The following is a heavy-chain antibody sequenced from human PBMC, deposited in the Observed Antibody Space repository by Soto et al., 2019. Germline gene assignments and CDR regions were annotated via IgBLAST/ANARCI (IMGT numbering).Heavy chain of an antibody. CDR1: GFTFSSYA. CDR2: ISGSGGST. Sequence: GGSLRLSCAASGFTFSSYAMSWVRQAPGKGLEWVSAISGSGGSTYYADSVKGRFTISRDNSKNTLYLQMNSLRAEDTAVYYCARGGLEYDYIWGSYRNTDDAFDIWSQGTMVTVSS. J-gene: IGHJ3*02. D-gene: IGHD3-16*02. CDR3: ARGGLEYDYIWGSYRNTDDAFDI. V-gene: IGHV3-23*01.